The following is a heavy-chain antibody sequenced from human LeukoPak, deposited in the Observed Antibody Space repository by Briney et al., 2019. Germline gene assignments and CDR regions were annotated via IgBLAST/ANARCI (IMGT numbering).Heavy chain of an antibody. V-gene: IGHV4-59*01. CDR2: IYYSGST. J-gene: IGHJ4*02. Sequence: PSETLSLTCTVSGGSISSYYWSWIRQPPGKGLEWIGYIYYSGSTNYNPSLKSRVTMSVDTSKGQFSLKLSSVTAADTAVYYCARGKLGSSPTFDNWGQGTLVTVSS. D-gene: IGHD6-6*01. CDR1: GGSISSYY. CDR3: ARGKLGSSPTFDN.